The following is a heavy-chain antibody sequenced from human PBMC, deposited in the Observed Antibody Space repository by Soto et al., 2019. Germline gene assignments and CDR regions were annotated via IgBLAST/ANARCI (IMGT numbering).Heavy chain of an antibody. V-gene: IGHV3-15*07. D-gene: IGHD1-26*01. CDR1: GFTFNNAW. CDR2: IKSKVDGETT. Sequence: EVQLVESGGGLVMPGGSLRLSCAASGFTFNNAWMNWVRQAPGKGLEWVGRIKSKVDGETTDYAAPVKGRFTISRDDSTTTLYLQMNSLETEDTGVYSCTTDFRPRRWEGAHYWGQGTLVTVSS. J-gene: IGHJ4*02. CDR3: TTDFRPRRWEGAHY.